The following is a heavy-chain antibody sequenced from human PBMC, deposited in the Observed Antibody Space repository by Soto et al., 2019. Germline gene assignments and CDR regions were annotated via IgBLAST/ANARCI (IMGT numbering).Heavy chain of an antibody. Sequence: QGQLVESEGCLVKPGGSLRLSCAASGFTFSDYYMSWIRQAPGKGLEWVSYISSSGSTIYYADSVKGRFTISRDNAKNSLYLQMNSLRAEDTAVYYCARDRQQLAYFDYWGQGTLVTVSS. CDR3: ARDRQQLAYFDY. CDR2: ISSSGSTI. V-gene: IGHV3-11*01. D-gene: IGHD6-13*01. J-gene: IGHJ4*02. CDR1: GFTFSDYY.